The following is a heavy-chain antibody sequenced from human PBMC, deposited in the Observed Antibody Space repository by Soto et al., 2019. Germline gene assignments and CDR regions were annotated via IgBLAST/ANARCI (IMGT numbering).Heavy chain of an antibody. Sequence: EVQLVESGGGLVKPGGSLRLSCAASGFIFSTYSMNWVRQAPGKGLEWDSSISSRGSYKHYADSVKGRFTISRDNAKTSLYLQMNSLRAEDTAVYYCAREGFSNYNNYYFDYWGQGTLVTVSS. CDR2: ISSRGSYK. CDR3: AREGFSNYNNYYFDY. V-gene: IGHV3-21*01. D-gene: IGHD4-4*01. J-gene: IGHJ4*02. CDR1: GFIFSTYS.